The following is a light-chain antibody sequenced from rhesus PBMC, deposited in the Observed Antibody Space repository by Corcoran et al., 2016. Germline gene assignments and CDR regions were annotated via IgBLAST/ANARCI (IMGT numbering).Light chain of an antibody. J-gene: IGKJ4*01. CDR1: QGISSY. CDR2: KAC. CDR3: QQHNSYPLT. Sequence: DIQMTQSPSSLSASVGDTVTITCRASQGISSYLAWYQQKPGKAPKLLIYKACTLKSGVPSRFSGNGSGTDFTLTISRLQPEDFATYCCQQHNSYPLTCGGGTKVEIK. V-gene: IGKV1-25*01.